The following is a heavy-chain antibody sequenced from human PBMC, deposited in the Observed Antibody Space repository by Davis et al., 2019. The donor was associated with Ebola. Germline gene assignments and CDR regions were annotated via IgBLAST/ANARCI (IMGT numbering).Heavy chain of an antibody. J-gene: IGHJ4*02. D-gene: IGHD1-26*01. Sequence: ASVKVSCKVSGYTLTELSMHWVRQAPGKGLEWMGGFDPEDGETIYAQKFQGRVTITADESTSTAYMELSSLRSEDTAVYYCARDQAERDRGYFDYWGQGTLVTVSS. CDR2: FDPEDGET. CDR1: GYTLTELS. CDR3: ARDQAERDRGYFDY. V-gene: IGHV1-24*01.